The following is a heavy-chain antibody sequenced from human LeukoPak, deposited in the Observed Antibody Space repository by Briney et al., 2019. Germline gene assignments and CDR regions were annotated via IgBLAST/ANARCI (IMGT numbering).Heavy chain of an antibody. CDR2: MYHSGST. CDR1: GYSVAGVFY. J-gene: IGHJ4*02. V-gene: IGHV4-38-2*02. Sequence: SETLSLTCTVSGYSVAGVFYWGWIRQPPGKGLEWIGNMYHSGSTYYNPSLNSRVTISVDTSKNQFSLKVNSVTAADTAVYYCARYCSGGSCRRSATFDYWGQGTLVTVSS. CDR3: ARYCSGGSCRRSATFDY. D-gene: IGHD2-15*01.